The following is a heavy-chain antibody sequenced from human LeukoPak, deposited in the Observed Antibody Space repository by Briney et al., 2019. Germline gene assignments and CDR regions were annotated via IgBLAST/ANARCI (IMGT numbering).Heavy chain of an antibody. V-gene: IGHV1-8*01. CDR3: ASRYRDYGVVLPGGWFDP. Sequence: GASVKVSCKASGYTFTSYDINWVRQATGQGLEWMGWMNPNSGSTGYAQKFQGRVTMTRNTSISTAYMELSSLRSEDTAVYYCASRYRDYGVVLPGGWFDPWGQGTLVTVSS. D-gene: IGHD3-3*01. CDR1: GYTFTSYD. CDR2: MNPNSGST. J-gene: IGHJ5*02.